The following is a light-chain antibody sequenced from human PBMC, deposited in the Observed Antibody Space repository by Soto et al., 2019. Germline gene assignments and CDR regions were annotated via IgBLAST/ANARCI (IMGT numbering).Light chain of an antibody. CDR3: QKYGTSPWT. CDR1: QSVSSSY. Sequence: IVMQQSQAPLSLSPGERATLSFMASQSVSSSYLAWYQQKPGQAPRLLIYGASTRATGIPARFSGSGSGTEGTLTISSLQSEDGAVDYCQKYGTSPWTGGQGTKGDIK. V-gene: IGKV3-20*01. CDR2: GAS. J-gene: IGKJ1*01.